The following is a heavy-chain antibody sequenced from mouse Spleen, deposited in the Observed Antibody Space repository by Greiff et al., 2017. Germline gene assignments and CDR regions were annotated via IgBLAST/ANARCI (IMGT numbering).Heavy chain of an antibody. J-gene: IGHJ4*01. CDR2: IRSKSSNYAT. V-gene: IGHV10-3*01. Sequence: EVQRVESGGGLVKPKGSLTLSCAASGFTFNTYAMYWVRQAPGKGLEWVARIRSKSSNYATYHAVSVKDRFTISSADSQSLLYLQMHNLETEDKAMYYLVRGDSSGSIYAMDYWGQGTSVTVSS. CDR1: GFTFNTYA. D-gene: IGHD3-2*01. CDR3: VRGDSSGSIYAMDY.